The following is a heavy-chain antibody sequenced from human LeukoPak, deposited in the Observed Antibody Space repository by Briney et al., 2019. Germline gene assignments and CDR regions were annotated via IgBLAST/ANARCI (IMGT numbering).Heavy chain of an antibody. CDR1: GGSFSGYY. D-gene: IGHD6-13*01. V-gene: IGHV4-34*01. J-gene: IGHJ5*02. CDR3: ARVGSSWYYRFSFNWFDL. CDR2: FNNSGST. Sequence: TSETVSLTCAVYGGSFSGYYWSWIRQPPGKGREWIGEFNNSGSTNFKPSLKSRCTISVDTSKTQFSLKLSSVTAADTAVYYCARVGSSWYYRFSFNWFDLWGQGTLVTVSS.